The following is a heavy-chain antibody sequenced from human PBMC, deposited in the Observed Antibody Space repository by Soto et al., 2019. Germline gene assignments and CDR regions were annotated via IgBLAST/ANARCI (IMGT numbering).Heavy chain of an antibody. CDR2: IIPIFGTA. Sequence: SVKVSCKASGGTFSSYAISWVRQAPAQGLAWMGGIIPIFGTANYAQKFQGRVTITADKSTSTAYMALSSLRSEDTAVYYCAREKRSAERSVYYYYYGMDVWGQGTTVTVSS. CDR1: GGTFSSYA. V-gene: IGHV1-69*06. D-gene: IGHD6-6*01. J-gene: IGHJ6*02. CDR3: AREKRSAERSVYYYYYGMDV.